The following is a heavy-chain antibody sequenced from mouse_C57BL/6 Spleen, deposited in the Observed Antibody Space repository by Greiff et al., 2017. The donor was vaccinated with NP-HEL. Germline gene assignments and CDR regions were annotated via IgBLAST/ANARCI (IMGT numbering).Heavy chain of an antibody. CDR3: AKFITAVEGDAMDY. J-gene: IGHJ4*01. V-gene: IGHV1-82*01. CDR2: IYPGDGDT. CDR1: GYAFRSSW. Sequence: QVQLQQSGPELVKPGASVKISCKASGYAFRSSWMNWVKQRPGKGLEWIGRIYPGDGDTNYNGKFKGKATLTADKSSSTAYMQLSSLTSEDSAVYFCAKFITAVEGDAMDYWGQGTSVTVSS. D-gene: IGHD1-1*01.